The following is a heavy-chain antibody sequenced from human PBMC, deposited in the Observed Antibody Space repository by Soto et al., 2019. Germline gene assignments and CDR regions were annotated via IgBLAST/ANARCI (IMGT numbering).Heavy chain of an antibody. D-gene: IGHD3-22*01. Sequence: GGSLRLSCAASGFTFSGSWIHWVRQVPGKGLVWVSRTNIDGSATNYADYVKGRFTMSRDNAKNTLYLQMNSLRVEDTAVYYCARPTYYYDSSGPPGYWGQGTLVTVSS. V-gene: IGHV3-74*01. CDR2: TNIDGSAT. J-gene: IGHJ4*02. CDR3: ARPTYYYDSSGPPGY. CDR1: GFTFSGSW.